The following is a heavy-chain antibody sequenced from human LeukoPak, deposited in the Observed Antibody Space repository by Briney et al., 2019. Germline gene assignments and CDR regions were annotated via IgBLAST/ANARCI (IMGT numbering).Heavy chain of an antibody. J-gene: IGHJ4*02. Sequence: GGSLRLSCAASGFTFSSYAMSWVRQTPGKGLEWVSGITGSVGSTYYADSVKGRFTISRDNSKNTLYLQMNSLRAEDTALYYCAKAKSIAVAGTPIVYWGQGTLVTVSP. D-gene: IGHD6-19*01. CDR2: ITGSVGST. V-gene: IGHV3-23*01. CDR1: GFTFSSYA. CDR3: AKAKSIAVAGTPIVY.